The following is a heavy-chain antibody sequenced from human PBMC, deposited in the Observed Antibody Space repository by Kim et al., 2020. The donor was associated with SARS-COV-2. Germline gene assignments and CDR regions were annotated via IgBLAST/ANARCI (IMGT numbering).Heavy chain of an antibody. Sequence: GGSLRLSCAASGFTFSRYDMNWVRQAPGKGLEWVSYISADSSVIHYADSVKGRFTISRDNAKNSLFLQMNSLRAEDTSLYYCAREPLASTGYIYYGMDV. CDR2: ISADSSVI. CDR3: AREPLASTGYIYYGMDV. CDR1: GFTFSRYD. J-gene: IGHJ6*01. V-gene: IGHV3-48*04. D-gene: IGHD3-22*01.